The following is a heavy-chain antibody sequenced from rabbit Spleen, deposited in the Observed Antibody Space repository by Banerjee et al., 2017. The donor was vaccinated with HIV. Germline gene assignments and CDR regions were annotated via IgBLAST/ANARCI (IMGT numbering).Heavy chain of an antibody. Sequence: QSLEESGGGLVQPEGSLALTCKASGFSFSSSYYMCWVRQAPGKGLEWIACIYAGDGSTVYASWAKGRFTISSDNAQNTVFLQMTSLTAADTATYFCARAIVPWLGLTRLDLWGPGTLVTVS. D-gene: IGHD4-1*01. J-gene: IGHJ3*01. V-gene: IGHV1S40*01. CDR1: GFSFSSSYY. CDR3: ARAIVPWLGLTRLDL. CDR2: IYAGDGST.